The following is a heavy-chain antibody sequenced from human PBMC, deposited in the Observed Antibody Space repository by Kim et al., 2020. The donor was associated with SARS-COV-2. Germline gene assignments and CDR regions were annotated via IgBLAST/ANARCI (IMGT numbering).Heavy chain of an antibody. Sequence: SETLSLTCTVSGGSISSYYWSWIRQPPGKGLEWIGYIYYSGSTNYNPSPKSRVTISVDTSTNQFSLKLSSVTAADTAVYYCARFQHDFWSGFYRFDYYYGMDVWGQGTTVTVSS. V-gene: IGHV4-59*01. CDR3: ARFQHDFWSGFYRFDYYYGMDV. D-gene: IGHD3-3*01. CDR1: GGSISSYY. J-gene: IGHJ6*02. CDR2: IYYSGST.